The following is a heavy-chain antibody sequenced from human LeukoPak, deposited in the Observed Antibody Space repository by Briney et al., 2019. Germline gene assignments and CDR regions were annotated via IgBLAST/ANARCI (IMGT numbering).Heavy chain of an antibody. CDR2: IYTSGST. D-gene: IGHD3-22*01. CDR3: ARDRNYYDSSGSPLYFDC. J-gene: IGHJ4*02. Sequence: SETLSLTCTVSGGSISSYYWSWIRQPAGKGLEWIGRIYTSGSTNYNPSLKSRVTMSVDTSKNQFSLKLSSVTAADTAVYYCARDRNYYDSSGSPLYFDCWGQGTLVTVSP. V-gene: IGHV4-4*07. CDR1: GGSISSYY.